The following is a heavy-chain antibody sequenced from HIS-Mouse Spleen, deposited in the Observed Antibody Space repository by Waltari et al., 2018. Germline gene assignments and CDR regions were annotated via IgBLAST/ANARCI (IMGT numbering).Heavy chain of an antibody. J-gene: IGHJ4*02. CDR3: AREGDSGSYFDY. CDR1: GFTFRRYW. V-gene: IGHV3-7*01. D-gene: IGHD1-26*01. CDR2: IKQDGSEK. Sequence: EVQLVESGGGLVQPGGSLSLSCSASGFTFRRYWMSWVRQAPGKGLEWVAKIKQDGSEKYYVDSVKGRFTISRDNAKNSLYLQMNSLRAEDTAVYYCAREGDSGSYFDYWGQGTLVTVSS.